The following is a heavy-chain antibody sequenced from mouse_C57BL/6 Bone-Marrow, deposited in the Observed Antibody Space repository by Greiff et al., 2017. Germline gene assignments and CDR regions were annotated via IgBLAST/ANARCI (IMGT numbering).Heavy chain of an antibody. D-gene: IGHD1-1*01. Sequence: VQLQQSGAELVRPGASVKLSCIASGFNIKDDYMHWVKQRPEQGLEWIGWIDPENGDTEYASKFQGKATITVDTSSNTAYLQLSSLTSEDTAVYYCTTSSITTVVAYWYFDVWGTGTTVTVSS. CDR1: GFNIKDDY. J-gene: IGHJ1*03. CDR3: TTSSITTVVAYWYFDV. CDR2: IDPENGDT. V-gene: IGHV14-4*01.